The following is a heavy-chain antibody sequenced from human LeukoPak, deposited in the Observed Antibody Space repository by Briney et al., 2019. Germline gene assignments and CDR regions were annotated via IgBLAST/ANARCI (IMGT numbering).Heavy chain of an antibody. J-gene: IGHJ4*02. Sequence: SETLSLTCTVSGGSISSGGYYWSWIRQHPGKGLEWIGYIYYSGSTYYNPSLKSRVTISVDTSKNQFSLKLSSVTAADTAVYYCARGDDILTGYPSMFDYWGQGTLVTVSS. CDR1: GGSISSGGYY. V-gene: IGHV4-31*03. CDR2: IYYSGST. CDR3: ARGDDILTGYPSMFDY. D-gene: IGHD3-9*01.